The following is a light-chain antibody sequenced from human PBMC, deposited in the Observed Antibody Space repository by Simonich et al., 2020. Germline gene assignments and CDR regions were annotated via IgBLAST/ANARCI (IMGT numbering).Light chain of an antibody. CDR1: SSDVGRYNL. CDR2: EGR. CDR3: SSYTSSSTWV. V-gene: IGLV2-14*02. J-gene: IGLJ3*02. Sequence: QSALTQPVSVSGSPGQSITISCTGTSSDVGRYNLVSWYQQHPGKAPKLMIYEGRKRPSGVSNRFSGAKSGNTASLTISGLQAEDEADYYCSSYTSSSTWVFGGGTKLTVL.